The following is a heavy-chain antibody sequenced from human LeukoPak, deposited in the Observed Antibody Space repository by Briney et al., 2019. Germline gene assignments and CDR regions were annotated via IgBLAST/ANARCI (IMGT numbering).Heavy chain of an antibody. CDR2: IYPSDSDT. J-gene: IGHJ4*02. CDR1: GYSFTNYW. Sequence: GESLKISCKGSGYSFTNYWIGWGRQMPGKGLEWMGIIYPSDSDTTYSPSFQGQVTISADRSISTAYLQWSSLKASDTAMYYCARRRNVYYFDYWGQGTLVTVSS. CDR3: ARRRNVYYFDY. D-gene: IGHD1-1*01. V-gene: IGHV5-51*01.